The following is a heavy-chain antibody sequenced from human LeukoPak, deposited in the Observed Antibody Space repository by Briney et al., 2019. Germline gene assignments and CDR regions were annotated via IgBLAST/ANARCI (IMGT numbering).Heavy chain of an antibody. CDR2: IASDGSST. J-gene: IGHJ4*02. V-gene: IGHV3-74*01. Sequence: GGSLRLSCAVSGFTFSSYWMDWVRQAPGKGLVWVSRIASDGSSTTYADSVKGRFSISRDNAKNTLYLQMNSLRVEDTAVYYCARGRPHGNDYWGQGTLLTVSS. CDR1: GFTFSSYW. CDR3: ARGRPHGNDY. D-gene: IGHD4-23*01.